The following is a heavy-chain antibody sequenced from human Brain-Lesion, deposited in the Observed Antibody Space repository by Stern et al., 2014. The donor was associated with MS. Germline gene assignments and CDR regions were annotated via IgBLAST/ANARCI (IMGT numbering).Heavy chain of an antibody. V-gene: IGHV1-24*01. CDR3: ATLSPGAGGNYYRHLDY. Sequence: QVQLVESGAEVKKPGASVKVSCKVSGYTLTELSMHWVRQAPRKGLEWMGGFDPEDGETIYAQKFQGRVTMTEDTSTDTAYMELSSLRSEDTAVYYCATLSPGAGGNYYRHLDYWGQGTLGTVAS. CDR1: GYTLTELS. CDR2: FDPEDGET. J-gene: IGHJ4*02. D-gene: IGHD1-26*01.